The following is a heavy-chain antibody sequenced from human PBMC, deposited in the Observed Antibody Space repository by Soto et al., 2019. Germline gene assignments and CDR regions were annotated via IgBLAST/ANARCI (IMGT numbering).Heavy chain of an antibody. Sequence: QVQLVQSGAEVKKPGSSVKVSCKASGGTFSSYAITWVRQAPGQGLEWMGRIIPIFGTANYAQKFQGRVTITEDEYTSTAYMELSSLRSEDTAVYYCARITHSKRDSGTYYWFDPWGQGTLVTVSS. CDR1: GGTFSSYA. V-gene: IGHV1-69*01. D-gene: IGHD1-26*01. J-gene: IGHJ5*02. CDR2: IIPIFGTA. CDR3: ARITHSKRDSGTYYWFDP.